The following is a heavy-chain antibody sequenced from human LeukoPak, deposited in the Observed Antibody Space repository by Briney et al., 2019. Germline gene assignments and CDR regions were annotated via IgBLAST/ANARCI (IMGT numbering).Heavy chain of an antibody. J-gene: IGHJ4*02. CDR2: ISSSSSYI. V-gene: IGHV3-21*01. CDR3: ARGPLAAAGDY. D-gene: IGHD6-13*01. CDR1: GFTVGSYS. Sequence: GGSLRLSCSASGFTVGSYSMKWVRQAPGKGLGWGSSISSSSSYIYSADSVKGRLTISRANAKNSLYLQMNSLRAEDTAVYYCARGPLAAAGDYWGQGTLVTVSS.